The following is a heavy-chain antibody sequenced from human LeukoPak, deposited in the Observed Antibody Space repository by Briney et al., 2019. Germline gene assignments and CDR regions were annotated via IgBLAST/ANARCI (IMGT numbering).Heavy chain of an antibody. Sequence: PGGSLRLSCAASGFTVSSNYMSWVRQAPGKGLEWVSAISGSGGSTYYADSVKGRFTISRDNSKNTLYLQMNSLRAEDTAVYYCATRDIVVVVAATENFDYWGQGTLVTVSS. V-gene: IGHV3-23*01. J-gene: IGHJ4*02. CDR1: GFTVSSNY. CDR2: ISGSGGST. D-gene: IGHD2-15*01. CDR3: ATRDIVVVVAATENFDY.